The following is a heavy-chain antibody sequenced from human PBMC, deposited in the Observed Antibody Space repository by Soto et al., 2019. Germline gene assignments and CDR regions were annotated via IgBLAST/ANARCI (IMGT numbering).Heavy chain of an antibody. CDR2: IYYSGST. Sequence: QLKLQESGPGLVKPSETLSLTCTVSGDSISSSRYYWGWIRQPPGKGLEWIGSIYYSGSTYYNPSLMSRVTIYVDTSKSQLSLRLNSVTAADTAVYYWASNHGSESFYYNGIDYWGQGTLVTVSS. J-gene: IGHJ4*02. CDR3: ASNHGSESFYYNGIDY. CDR1: GDSISSSRYY. V-gene: IGHV4-39*01. D-gene: IGHD3-10*01.